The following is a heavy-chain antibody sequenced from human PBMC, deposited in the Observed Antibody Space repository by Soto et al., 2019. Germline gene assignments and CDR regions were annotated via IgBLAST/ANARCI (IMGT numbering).Heavy chain of an antibody. CDR1: GGSSSSGGYY. Sequence: PSETLSLTCTVSGGSSSSGGYYWSWIRQHPGKGLEWIGYIYYSGSTYYNPSLKSRVTISVDTSKNQFSLKLSSVTAADTAVYYCARGVRAGSNYGYYYFDYWGQGTLVTVSS. J-gene: IGHJ4*02. V-gene: IGHV4-31*03. CDR3: ARGVRAGSNYGYYYFDY. D-gene: IGHD4-4*01. CDR2: IYYSGST.